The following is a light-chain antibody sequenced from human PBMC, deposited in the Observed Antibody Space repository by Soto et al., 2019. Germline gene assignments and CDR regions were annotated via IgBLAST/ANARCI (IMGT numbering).Light chain of an antibody. V-gene: IGLV2-14*01. CDR3: SSYTSSSTLR. CDR2: GVT. Sequence: QSVRTQPASVSGPPAQSIPISCSGTRSDVGDYYYVSWYQQHPGKAPKLLIYGVTDRPSGVSHRFSGSRSDSTASLTISGLQAEDEADYYCSSYTSSSTLRFGGGTQLTIL. CDR1: RSDVGDYYY. J-gene: IGLJ2*01.